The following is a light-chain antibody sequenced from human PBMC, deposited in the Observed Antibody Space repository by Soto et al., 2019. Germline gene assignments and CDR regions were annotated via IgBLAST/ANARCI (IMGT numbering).Light chain of an antibody. Sequence: QSALTQPASASGSPGQSISVSCTGTSSDVGKYKFVSWYQQHPGKAPKLLIYEGTKRPSGVSNRFSGSKSGNTASLTISGLQAEDEADYYCTSYAGSNNLVFAGGTKLTVL. CDR3: TSYAGSNNLV. CDR1: SSDVGKYKF. J-gene: IGLJ3*02. CDR2: EGT. V-gene: IGLV2-23*01.